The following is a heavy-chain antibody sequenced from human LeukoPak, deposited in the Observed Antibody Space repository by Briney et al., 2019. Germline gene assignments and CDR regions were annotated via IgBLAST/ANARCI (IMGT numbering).Heavy chain of an antibody. CDR2: ISYDGSNK. CDR3: ARVVVAATAYYYYYMDV. CDR1: GFTFSSYE. J-gene: IGHJ6*03. V-gene: IGHV3-30*03. Sequence: GGSLRLSCAASGFTFSSYEMNWVRQAPGKGLEWVAVISYDGSNKYYADSVKGRFTISRDNSKNTLYLQMNSLRAEDTAVYYCARVVVAATAYYYYYMDVWGKGTTVTVSS. D-gene: IGHD2-15*01.